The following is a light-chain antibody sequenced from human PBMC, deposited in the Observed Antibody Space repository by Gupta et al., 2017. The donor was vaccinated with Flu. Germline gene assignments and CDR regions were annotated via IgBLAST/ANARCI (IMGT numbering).Light chain of an antibody. Sequence: PSSLSASVGDRVTITVLSSQSIATYLNWFQQKPGKAPKLLVYTASRLPSGVPSRFTGSGSGTDFTLTVSRLQPEDFATYYCQQCFSKPPTFGEGTKVEI. CDR3: QQCFSKPPT. CDR1: QSIATY. J-gene: IGKJ4*02. CDR2: TAS. V-gene: IGKV1-39*01.